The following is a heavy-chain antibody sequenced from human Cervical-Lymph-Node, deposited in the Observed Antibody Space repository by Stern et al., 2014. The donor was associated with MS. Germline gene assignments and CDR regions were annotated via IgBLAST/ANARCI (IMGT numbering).Heavy chain of an antibody. CDR3: ARDSGANYYDSSGYHNAAFDI. V-gene: IGHV3-21*01. Sequence: EVQLVESGGDLVKPGGSLRLSCAASGFTFSSYSMNWVRQAPGKGLEWVSSISSSSSYIYYADSVKGRFTISRDNAKNSLYLQMNSLRAEDTAVYYCARDSGANYYDSSGYHNAAFDIWGQGTMVTVSS. CDR2: ISSSSSYI. CDR1: GFTFSSYS. D-gene: IGHD3-22*01. J-gene: IGHJ3*02.